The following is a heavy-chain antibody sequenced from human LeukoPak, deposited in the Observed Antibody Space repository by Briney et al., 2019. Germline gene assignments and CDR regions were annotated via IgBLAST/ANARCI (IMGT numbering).Heavy chain of an antibody. V-gene: IGHV3-74*01. J-gene: IGHJ4*02. Sequence: GGSLRLSCAASGFTFSTYWMHWVRQEPGKGLVWVSRINSDGSTTAYADSVKGRFTISRDNAKNTVYLQMNSLRAEDTAVYYCVGVATTTLFDFCGQGTLVTVSS. CDR2: INSDGSTT. D-gene: IGHD5-12*01. CDR1: GFTFSTYW. CDR3: VGVATTTLFDF.